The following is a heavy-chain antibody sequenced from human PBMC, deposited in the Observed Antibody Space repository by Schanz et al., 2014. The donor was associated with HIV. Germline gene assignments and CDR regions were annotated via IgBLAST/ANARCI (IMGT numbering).Heavy chain of an antibody. V-gene: IGHV4-31*03. D-gene: IGHD3-22*01. CDR3: ARGEGYYYDSSGFPLASGMDV. CDR2: IYYSGST. Sequence: QVQLQESGPGLVKPSQTLSLTCTVSGDSISSGGYYWSWIRQHPGKGLEWIGYIYYSGSTYYNPSLMSRVTMSVDTSENLFSLTRSSATVADTAVYYCARGEGYYYDSSGFPLASGMDVWGQGTTVTVSS. CDR1: GDSISSGGYY. J-gene: IGHJ6*02.